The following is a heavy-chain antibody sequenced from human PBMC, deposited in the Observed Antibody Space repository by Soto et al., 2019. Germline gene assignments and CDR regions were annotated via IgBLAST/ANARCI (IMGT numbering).Heavy chain of an antibody. CDR3: AEARKTGDPLDY. CDR1: GYTFTSYA. CDR2: INAGNGNT. V-gene: IGHV1-3*01. J-gene: IGHJ4*02. Sequence: PSVKVSCKASGYTFTSYAMHWVRQAPRQRLEWMGWINAGNGNTKYSQKFQGRVTITRDTSASTAYMELSSMRSEDTAVYYCAEARKTGDPLDYSDQGPLLTVSS. D-gene: IGHD7-27*01.